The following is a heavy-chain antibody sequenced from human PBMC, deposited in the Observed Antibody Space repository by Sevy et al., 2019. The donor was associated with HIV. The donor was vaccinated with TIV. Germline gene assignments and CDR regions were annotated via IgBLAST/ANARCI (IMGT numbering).Heavy chain of an antibody. CDR3: TTPSPGGCFPFY. V-gene: IGHV3-15*01. J-gene: IGHJ4*02. CDR1: GFTFSNAW. D-gene: IGHD2-15*01. Sequence: GWSLRLSCAASGFTFSNAWMSWVRQAPGKGLEWVGRIKSKTDGGTTDYAAPVKGRFTISRDDSKNTLYLQMNSLKTEDTAVYYCTTPSPGGCFPFYWGQGTLVTVSS. CDR2: IKSKTDGGTT.